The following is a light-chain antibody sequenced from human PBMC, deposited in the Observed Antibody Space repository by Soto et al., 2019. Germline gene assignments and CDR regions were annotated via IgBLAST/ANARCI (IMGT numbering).Light chain of an antibody. Sequence: DTQLTQSPSSLPAFIGHRVTITCQASQDISYYLNWYQQKPWKAPELLINDASNLEMGVPSRFSGVGSGTDFTFTISSLQPEDIATYFCQQYDSLPITFGQGTRLEIK. V-gene: IGKV1-33*01. CDR2: DAS. J-gene: IGKJ5*01. CDR1: QDISYY. CDR3: QQYDSLPIT.